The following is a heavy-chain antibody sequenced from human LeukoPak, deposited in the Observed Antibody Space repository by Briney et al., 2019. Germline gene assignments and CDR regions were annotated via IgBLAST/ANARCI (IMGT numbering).Heavy chain of an antibody. V-gene: IGHV4-39*01. J-gene: IGHJ5*02. Sequence: PSETLSLTCTVSGGSISSSSYYWGWIRQPPGKGLEWIGRIYYSGSTYYNPSLKIRVTISVDTSKNPFSLRLSSVTAADTAVYYCARHLITGATRYNWFDPWGQGTLVTVSS. D-gene: IGHD1-20*01. CDR1: GGSISSSSYY. CDR2: IYYSGST. CDR3: ARHLITGATRYNWFDP.